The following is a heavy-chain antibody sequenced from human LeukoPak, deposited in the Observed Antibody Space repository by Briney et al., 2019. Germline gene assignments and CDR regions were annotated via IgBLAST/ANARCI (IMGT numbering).Heavy chain of an antibody. V-gene: IGHV4-4*07. CDR1: GGSISSYY. D-gene: IGHD6-19*01. CDR3: ARDGSVAGPDAFDI. J-gene: IGHJ3*02. Sequence: SETLSLTCTVSGGSISSYYWSWIRQPAGKGLEWIGRIYTSGSTNYNPSLKSRVTMSVDTSKNQFSLKLSSETAADTAVYYCARDGSVAGPDAFDIWGQGTMVTVSS. CDR2: IYTSGST.